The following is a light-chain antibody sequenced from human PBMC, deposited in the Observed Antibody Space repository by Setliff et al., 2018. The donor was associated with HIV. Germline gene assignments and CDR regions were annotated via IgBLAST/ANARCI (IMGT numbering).Light chain of an antibody. J-gene: IGLJ1*01. CDR2: DVF. V-gene: IGLV2-14*03. CDR1: SSDVGAYNF. CDR3: SSFTTSRKVV. Sequence: QSALTQPASVSESPGQSIAISCTGTSSDVGAYNFVSWYQQYPGKAPQLMIYDVFGRPSGVSHRFSGSKSGNTASLTISGLRPEDEADYYCSSFTTSRKVVFGTGTKVTV.